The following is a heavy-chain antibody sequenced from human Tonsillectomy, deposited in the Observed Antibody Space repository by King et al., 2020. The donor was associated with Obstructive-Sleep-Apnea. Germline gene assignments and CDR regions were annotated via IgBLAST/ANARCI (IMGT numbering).Heavy chain of an antibody. D-gene: IGHD1-26*01. CDR2: IYPGDSDT. CDR3: ARRAPEWEPLDH. J-gene: IGHJ5*02. Sequence: QLVQSGAEVKKPGESLKISCKGSGYSFANYWIGWVRQMPGRGLEWMGIIYPGDSDTRYSPSFQGQVIISADKSIGTAFLQGSSLKASDTANYYCARRAPEWEPLDHWGQGTLVTVSS. CDR1: GYSFANYW. V-gene: IGHV5-51*01.